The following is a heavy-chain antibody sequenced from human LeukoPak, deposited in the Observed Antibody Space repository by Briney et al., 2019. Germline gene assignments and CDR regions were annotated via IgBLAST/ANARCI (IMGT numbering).Heavy chain of an antibody. CDR3: ARGPNSNWSGLDF. CDR2: ISPTGSTT. Sequence: GGSLRLSRTASGFSFSGHWMHWARQLPGKGLVWVSRISPTGSTTSYADSVKGRFTVSRDNAKNTLYLQVNNLRAEDTAVYYCARGPNSNWSGLDFWGQGTLLTVSS. D-gene: IGHD6-6*01. J-gene: IGHJ4*02. V-gene: IGHV3-74*01. CDR1: GFSFSGHW.